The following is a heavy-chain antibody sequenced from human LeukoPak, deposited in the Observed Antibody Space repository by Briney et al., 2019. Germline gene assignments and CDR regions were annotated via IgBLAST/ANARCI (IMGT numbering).Heavy chain of an antibody. D-gene: IGHD3-22*01. J-gene: IGHJ5*02. CDR3: ARDRRRYYYDSRGFNWFDP. Sequence: ASVKVSCKASGYTFTSYGISWVRQAPGQGLEWMGWIRACNGNTNYAQKLQGRVTMTTDTSTSTAYMELRSLRSDDTAVYYCARDRRRYYYDSRGFNWFDPWGQGTLVTVSS. CDR1: GYTFTSYG. V-gene: IGHV1-18*01. CDR2: IRACNGNT.